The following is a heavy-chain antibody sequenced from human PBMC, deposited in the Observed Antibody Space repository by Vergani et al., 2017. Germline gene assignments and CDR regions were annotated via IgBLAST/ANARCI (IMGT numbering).Heavy chain of an antibody. CDR2: IYSGCST. J-gene: IGHJ4*02. D-gene: IGHD3-16*02. CDR3: ARVRPYDYVWGSYRPLDY. Sequence: EVQLVESGGGLIQPGGSLTLSCAASGFTVSSYYMRWFRQAPGKVLDCVSVIYSGCSTYYADSVKGRFTISRDNSKNTLYLQMNSLRADDTAVYYCARVRPYDYVWGSYRPLDYWGQGTLVTVSS. CDR1: GFTVSSYY. V-gene: IGHV3-53*01.